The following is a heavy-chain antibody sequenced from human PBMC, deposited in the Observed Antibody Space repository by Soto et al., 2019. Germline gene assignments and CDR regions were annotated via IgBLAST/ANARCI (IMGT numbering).Heavy chain of an antibody. CDR2: IYHIGST. D-gene: IGHD4-17*01. J-gene: IGHJ4*02. CDR1: GGSISSGGYS. V-gene: IGHV4-30-2*01. Sequence: QLQLQESGSGLVKPSQTLSLTCAVSGGSISSGGYSWSWIRQPPGNGLEWIGYIYHIGSTYYNPSLKSRVTLSVDRSKKQFSLKLSSVTAADTALYYCVRAPDYGGNSDYFDYWGQGTLVTVSS. CDR3: VRAPDYGGNSDYFDY.